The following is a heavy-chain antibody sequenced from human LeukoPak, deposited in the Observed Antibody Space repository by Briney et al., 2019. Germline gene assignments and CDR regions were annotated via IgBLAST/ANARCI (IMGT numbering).Heavy chain of an antibody. CDR3: AASAFPKAFNI. J-gene: IGHJ3*02. D-gene: IGHD2-21*01. CDR2: MNLSWRS. V-gene: IGHV4-34*01. Sequence: SETLSLTCAVYGGSFSGYYWSWIRQPPGKGLEWIGEMNLSWRSNYSPSLKSRVTISVDTSKNQFALKLNSVTAADTAVYYCAASAFPKAFNIWGQGTMVTVSS. CDR1: GGSFSGYY.